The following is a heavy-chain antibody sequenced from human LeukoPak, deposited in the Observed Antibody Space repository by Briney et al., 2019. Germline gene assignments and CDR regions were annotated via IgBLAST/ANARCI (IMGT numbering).Heavy chain of an antibody. J-gene: IGHJ4*02. Sequence: SETLSLTCTVSGGSISSSSYYWGWIRQPPGKGLEWIGSIYYSGSTYYNPSLKSRVTISVDTSKNQFSLKLSSVTAADTAVYYCACQGLKYYFDYWGQGTLVTVSS. CDR3: ACQGLKYYFDY. CDR1: GGSISSSSYY. CDR2: IYYSGST. V-gene: IGHV4-39*07.